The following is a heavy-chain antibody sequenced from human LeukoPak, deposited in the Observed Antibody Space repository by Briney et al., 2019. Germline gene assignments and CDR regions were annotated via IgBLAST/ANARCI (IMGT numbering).Heavy chain of an antibody. CDR2: INHSGST. D-gene: IGHD2-15*01. CDR3: ASLHGIALFDP. Sequence: SETLSLTCAVYGGSFSGYHWSWIRQPPGKGLEWIGEINHSGSTNYNPSLKSRVTISVDTSKNQYSLKLSSVTAADTAVYYCASLHGIALFDPWGQGTLVTVSS. V-gene: IGHV4-34*01. J-gene: IGHJ5*02. CDR1: GGSFSGYH.